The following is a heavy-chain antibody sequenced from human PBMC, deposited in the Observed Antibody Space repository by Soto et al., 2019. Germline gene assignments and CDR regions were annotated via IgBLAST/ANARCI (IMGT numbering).Heavy chain of an antibody. V-gene: IGHV3-23*01. Sequence: PGGSLRLSCAASGFTFSNYAMSWVRQAPGKGLEWVSALNARGDSTYYADSVKGRFTISRDNSKNTLFLQMNSLRAEDTAVYYCAKWANWFDPWGQGTLVTVSS. CDR1: GFTFSNYA. D-gene: IGHD1-26*01. CDR3: AKWANWFDP. J-gene: IGHJ5*02. CDR2: LNARGDST.